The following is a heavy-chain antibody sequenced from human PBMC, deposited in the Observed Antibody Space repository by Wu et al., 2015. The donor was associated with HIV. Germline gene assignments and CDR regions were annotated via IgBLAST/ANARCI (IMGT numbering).Heavy chain of an antibody. D-gene: IGHD7-27*01. V-gene: IGHV1-24*01. CDR1: GYNLIDLS. J-gene: IGHJ3*02. CDR2: FDPEDGKT. Sequence: QMQLVQSGTEMKKPGASVKVSCKVSGYNLIDLSINWVRQAPGKGLEWMGGFDPEDGKTIYAQKFQGRVTMTEDTSTDTAYMELSSLRSEDTAVYYCATGILGALDIWGQGTLVTVSS. CDR3: ATGILGALDI.